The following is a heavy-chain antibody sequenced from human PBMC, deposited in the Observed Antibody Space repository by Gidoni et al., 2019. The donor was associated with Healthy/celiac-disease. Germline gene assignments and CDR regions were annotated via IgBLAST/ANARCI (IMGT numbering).Heavy chain of an antibody. Sequence: QVQLVESGGGVVQPGRSLRLSCAASGFPFSSYAMHWVRQAPGKGLEWVAVISYDGSNKYYADSVKGRFTISRDNSKNTLYLQMNSLRAEDTAVYYCARDRGSYGGFDYWGQGTLVTVSS. J-gene: IGHJ4*02. CDR2: ISYDGSNK. V-gene: IGHV3-30-3*01. CDR3: ARDRGSYGGFDY. D-gene: IGHD1-26*01. CDR1: GFPFSSYA.